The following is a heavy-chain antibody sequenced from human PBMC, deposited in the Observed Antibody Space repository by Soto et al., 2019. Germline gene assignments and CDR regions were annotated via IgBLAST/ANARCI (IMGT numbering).Heavy chain of an antibody. Sequence: KSSETLSLTCTVSGGSISSGGYYWSWIRQHPGKGLEWIGYIYYSGSTYYNPSLKSRVTISVDTSKNQFSLKLSSVTAADTAVYYCARDFQYYYDSSGYPTRLGAFDILGQGTMVTVSS. CDR3: ARDFQYYYDSSGYPTRLGAFDI. CDR1: GGSISSGGYY. V-gene: IGHV4-31*03. J-gene: IGHJ3*02. CDR2: IYYSGST. D-gene: IGHD3-22*01.